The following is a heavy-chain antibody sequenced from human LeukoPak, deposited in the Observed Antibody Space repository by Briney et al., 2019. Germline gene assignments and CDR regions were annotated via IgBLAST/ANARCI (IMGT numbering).Heavy chain of an antibody. CDR2: IRYDGSNK. Sequence: GGSLRLSCTASGFTFGDYAISWVRQAPGKGLEWVAFIRYDGSNKYYADSVKGRFTISRDNPKNTLYLQMNSLRAEDTAVYYCAKPSGSGSDYWGQGTLVTVSS. CDR3: AKPSGSGSDY. D-gene: IGHD1-26*01. V-gene: IGHV3-30*02. J-gene: IGHJ4*02. CDR1: GFTFGDYA.